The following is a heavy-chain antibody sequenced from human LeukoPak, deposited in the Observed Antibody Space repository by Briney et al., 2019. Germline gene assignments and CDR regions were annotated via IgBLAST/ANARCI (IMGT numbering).Heavy chain of an antibody. CDR1: GYSISSGYY. V-gene: IGHV4-38-2*01. D-gene: IGHD6-13*01. J-gene: IGHJ5*02. CDR3: ARHSIAAAGSWGGLNWFDP. Sequence: SETLSLTCAVSGYSISSGYYWGWIRQPPGKGLEWIGSIYHSGSTYYNPSLKSRVTISVDTSKNQFSLKLSSVTAADTAVNYCARHSIAAAGSWGGLNWFDPWGQGTLVTVSS. CDR2: IYHSGST.